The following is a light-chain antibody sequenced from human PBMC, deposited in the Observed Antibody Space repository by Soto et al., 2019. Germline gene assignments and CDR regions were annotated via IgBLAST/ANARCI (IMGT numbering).Light chain of an antibody. CDR1: TRDIAGYNY. J-gene: IGLJ1*01. Sequence: QSVLTQAPSVSGAPGQRITISCTGTTRDIAGYNYISWYQQLPGKAPKLMIYQVTIRPSGISNRFSGSKSGNTASLTISGLQAEDEADYYCTSFSSSTSLYVFGTGTKLTVL. CDR2: QVT. CDR3: TSFSSSTSLYV. V-gene: IGLV2-14*01.